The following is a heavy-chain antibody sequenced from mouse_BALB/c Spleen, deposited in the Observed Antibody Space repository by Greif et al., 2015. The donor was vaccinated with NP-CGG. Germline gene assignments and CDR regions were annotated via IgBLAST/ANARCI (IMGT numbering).Heavy chain of an antibody. D-gene: IGHD1-1*01. CDR3: ARGGITAVWSFDV. J-gene: IGHJ1*01. Sequence: VQLQQSGPELVKPGASMKISCKASGYSFTGYTMNWVKQSHGKNLEWIGLINPYNGGTSYNQKFKGKATLTVDKSSSSAYMEPLSLTSEDSADYFCARGGITAVWSFDVCGADTTVPVSS. V-gene: IGHV1-18*01. CDR2: INPYNGGT. CDR1: GYSFTGYT.